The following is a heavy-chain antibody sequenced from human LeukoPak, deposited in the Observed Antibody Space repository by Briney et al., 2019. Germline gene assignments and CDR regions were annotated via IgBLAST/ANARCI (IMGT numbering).Heavy chain of an antibody. V-gene: IGHV1-18*01. D-gene: IGHD1-1*01. J-gene: IGHJ3*02. CDR3: ARDWQLPSGPDVFDI. Sequence: AASVKVSCKASGFSFPSYGISWVRQAPGQGLEWIGWITAYDGDTNYAEKFQGRVTMATGTSTSTASMELWSLRSDDTAVYYCARDWQLPSGPDVFDIWGQGTVVTVSS. CDR2: ITAYDGDT. CDR1: GFSFPSYG.